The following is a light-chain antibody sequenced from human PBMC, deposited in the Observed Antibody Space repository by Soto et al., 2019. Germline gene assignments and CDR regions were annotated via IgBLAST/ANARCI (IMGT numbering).Light chain of an antibody. Sequence: DIQMTQSPSTLSASVGDRVTITCRASQSISSWLAWYQQKPGRAPKLLISRSSDLEGGVPLRFSGSGSGTVFTIIISGLQPDDIATYYCQQYNTYSSFGQGTKVEIK. J-gene: IGKJ1*01. CDR3: QQYNTYSS. CDR1: QSISSW. CDR2: RSS. V-gene: IGKV1-5*03.